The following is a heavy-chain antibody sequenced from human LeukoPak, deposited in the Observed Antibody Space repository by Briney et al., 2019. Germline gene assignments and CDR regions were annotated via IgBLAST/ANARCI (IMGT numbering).Heavy chain of an antibody. V-gene: IGHV4-39*07. CDR2: IYYRGST. D-gene: IGHD6-13*01. CDR1: DNSISTSDFY. J-gene: IGHJ6*03. Sequence: PSETLSLTCSVSDNSISTSDFYWGWIRQPPGTGLEWIGSIYYRGSTYYNSSLKSRATISVDTSKSQFSLKLSSVTAADTAVYYCARYSSKKYYYYYMDVWGKGTTVTISS. CDR3: ARYSSKKYYYYYMDV.